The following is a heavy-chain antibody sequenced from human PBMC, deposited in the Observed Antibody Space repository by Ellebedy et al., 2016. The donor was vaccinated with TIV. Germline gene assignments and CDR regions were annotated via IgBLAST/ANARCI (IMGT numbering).Heavy chain of an antibody. CDR3: AIRGRY. CDR1: GFTFNKAW. D-gene: IGHD3-10*01. V-gene: IGHV3-7*01. Sequence: GESLKISCAASGFTFNKAWMNWVRQAPGKGLEWVANIKQDGSEKYYVDSVKGRFTISRDNAKNSLYLQMNSLRAEDTAVYYCAIRGRYWGQGTLVTVSS. J-gene: IGHJ4*02. CDR2: IKQDGSEK.